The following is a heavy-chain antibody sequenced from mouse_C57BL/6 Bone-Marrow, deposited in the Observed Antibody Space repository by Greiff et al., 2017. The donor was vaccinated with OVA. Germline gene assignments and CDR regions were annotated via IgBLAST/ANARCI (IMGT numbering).Heavy chain of an antibody. CDR2: ISDGGSYT. D-gene: IGHD4-1*02. CDR1: GFTFSSYA. J-gene: IGHJ2*01. CDR3: ARGPSTGTSFDY. Sequence: DVMLVESGGGLVKPGGSLKLSCAASGFTFSSYAMSWVRQTPEKRLEWVATISDGGSYTYYPDNVKGRFTISRDNAKNNLYLQMSHLKSEDTAMYYCARGPSTGTSFDYWGQGTTLTVSS. V-gene: IGHV5-4*03.